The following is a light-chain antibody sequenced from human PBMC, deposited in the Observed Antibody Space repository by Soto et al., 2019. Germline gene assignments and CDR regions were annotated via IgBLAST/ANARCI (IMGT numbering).Light chain of an antibody. V-gene: IGLV2-23*02. Sequence: QSVLTQPASMSGSPGQSITISCTDTDGYVGSYTLVSWYQQHPGEAPKLLIYEATKRPSGVSYRFSGSKSGNTASLTISGLQAEDEADYYCCSYAGDSTFVFGSGTKLTVL. J-gene: IGLJ1*01. CDR2: EAT. CDR1: DGYVGSYTL. CDR3: CSYAGDSTFV.